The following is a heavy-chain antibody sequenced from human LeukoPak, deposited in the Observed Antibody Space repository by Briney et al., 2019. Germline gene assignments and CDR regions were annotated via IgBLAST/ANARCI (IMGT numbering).Heavy chain of an antibody. V-gene: IGHV3-30*18. J-gene: IGHJ3*02. CDR1: GFTFSSYG. CDR3: AKDMGPVAAAGLDDAFDI. D-gene: IGHD6-13*01. Sequence: GGSLRLSCAASGFTFSSYGMHWVRQAPGKGLEGVAVVSSDGSTKYYADSVKGRFTISGDNSKNTLYLQMNSLRAEDTAVYYCAKDMGPVAAAGLDDAFDIWGQGTMVTVSS. CDR2: VSSDGSTK.